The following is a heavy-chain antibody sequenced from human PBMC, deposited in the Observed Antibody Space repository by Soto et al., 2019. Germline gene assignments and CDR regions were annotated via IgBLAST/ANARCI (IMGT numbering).Heavy chain of an antibody. CDR2: ISAYNGNT. CDR1: GYTFTSYG. D-gene: IGHD6-13*01. J-gene: IGHJ6*03. CDR3: ARVRSSAVGYYYYMDV. Sequence: ASVKVSCKASGYTFTSYGISWVRQAPGQGLEWMGWISAYNGNTNYAQKLQGRVTMTTDTSTSKAYMELRSLRSDDTAVYYCARVRSSAVGYYYYMDVWGKGTTVTVSS. V-gene: IGHV1-18*01.